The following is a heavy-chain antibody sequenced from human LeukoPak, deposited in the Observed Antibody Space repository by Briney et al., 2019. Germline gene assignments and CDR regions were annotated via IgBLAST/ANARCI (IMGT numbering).Heavy chain of an antibody. J-gene: IGHJ4*02. Sequence: PGGSLRLSCAASGFTFSSYWMSWVRQAPGKGLEWVANIKQDGSEKYYVDSVKGRFTISRDNAKNSLYLQMNSLRAEDTAVYYCARDQNYYDSSGYYYRQYYFDYWGQGTLVTVSS. CDR1: GFTFSSYW. V-gene: IGHV3-7*04. CDR3: ARDQNYYDSSGYYYRQYYFDY. D-gene: IGHD3-22*01. CDR2: IKQDGSEK.